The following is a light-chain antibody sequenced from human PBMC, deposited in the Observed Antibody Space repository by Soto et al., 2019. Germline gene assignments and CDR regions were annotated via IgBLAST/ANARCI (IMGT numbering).Light chain of an antibody. V-gene: IGKV3-20*01. CDR3: QQYDTSPRT. CDR2: AAS. Sequence: EIVLTQSPGTLSLSPGERATLSCRASQIVSTTYLAWYQQKPGQAPRLLIYAASTRATGIPDRFSGSGSGTDFTLTMSRLEPEDFAVYYCQQYDTSPRTFGQGAKVEIK. J-gene: IGKJ1*01. CDR1: QIVSTTY.